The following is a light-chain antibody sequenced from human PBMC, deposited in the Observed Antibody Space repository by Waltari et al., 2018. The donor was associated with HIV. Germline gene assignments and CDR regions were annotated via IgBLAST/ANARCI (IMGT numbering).Light chain of an antibody. CDR2: DFS. V-gene: IGLV2-14*03. J-gene: IGLJ3*02. Sequence: SAMPQPASACGSPGQSITSYSTGPRRAVGGYNDVSWYQQHPGKAPKLMIYDFSNPPSGVSNRFSGSKSGNTASLTISGLQAEDEADYYCSSYTSSSTMFGGGTKLTVL. CDR1: RRAVGGYND. CDR3: SSYTSSSTM.